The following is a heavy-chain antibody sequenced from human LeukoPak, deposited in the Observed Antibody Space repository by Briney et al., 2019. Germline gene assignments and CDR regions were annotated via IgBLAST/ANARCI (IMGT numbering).Heavy chain of an antibody. CDR3: AKQVGSGWYYFDY. D-gene: IGHD6-19*01. V-gene: IGHV3-23*01. J-gene: IGHJ4*02. CDR1: GFTFSSYA. Sequence: GGSLRLSCAASGFTFSSYAMSWVRQAPGKGLEWVSAISCSGGSTYYADSVKGRFTISRDNSKNTLYLQMNSLRAEDTAVYYCAKQVGSGWYYFDYWGQGTLVTVSS. CDR2: ISCSGGST.